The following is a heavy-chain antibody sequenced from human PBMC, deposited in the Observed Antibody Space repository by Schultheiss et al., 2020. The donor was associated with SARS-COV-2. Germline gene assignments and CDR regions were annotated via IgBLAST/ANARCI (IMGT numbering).Heavy chain of an antibody. CDR2: IFASGST. D-gene: IGHD4-11*01. CDR3: ARDQNYSNYDWFEP. CDR1: GGSISRGSYY. Sequence: SETLSLTCTVSGGSISRGSYYWTWVRQPAGKGLEWIGRIFASGSTHYNPSLKSRVTMSVDTSKNQFSLKLSSVTAADTAVYYCARDQNYSNYDWFEPWGQGTLVTVSS. V-gene: IGHV4-61*02. J-gene: IGHJ5*02.